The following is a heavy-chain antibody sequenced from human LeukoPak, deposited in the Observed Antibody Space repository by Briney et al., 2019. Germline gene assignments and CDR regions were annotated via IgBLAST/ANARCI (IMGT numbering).Heavy chain of an antibody. D-gene: IGHD6-13*01. CDR3: ARETAAGGGDAFDI. Sequence: SETLSLTCTVSGGSISSYYWSWIREPPGKGLEWIGYIYYSGSTNYNPSLKSRVTISVDTSKNQFSLKLSSVTAADTAVYYCARETAAGGGDAFDIWGQGTMVTVSS. J-gene: IGHJ3*02. CDR2: IYYSGST. V-gene: IGHV4-59*12. CDR1: GGSISSYY.